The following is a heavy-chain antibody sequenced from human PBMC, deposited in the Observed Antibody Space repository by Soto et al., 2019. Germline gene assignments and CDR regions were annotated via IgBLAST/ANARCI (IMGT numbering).Heavy chain of an antibody. CDR3: AHIDPEIVTVGGHGGFDY. J-gene: IGHJ4*02. Sequence: ITLKESGPTLVRPPQTLTLTCTFSGFSLTSGVGVGWIRQPPGKALEWLALIYWDDDKRYSPSLKNRLTITKDTSKNQVVLTMTHVGPVDTATYFCAHIDPEIVTVGGHGGFDYWGQGNLGTVSS. CDR1: GFSLTSGVG. CDR2: IYWDDDK. V-gene: IGHV2-5*02. D-gene: IGHD5-12*01.